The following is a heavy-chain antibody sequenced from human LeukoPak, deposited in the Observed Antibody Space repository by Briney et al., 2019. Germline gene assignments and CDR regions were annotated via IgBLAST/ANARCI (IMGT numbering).Heavy chain of an antibody. CDR3: ARDGVMAETPFYFDS. D-gene: IGHD2-21*01. Sequence: GASLRLSRTGSGFIFNSYGINWVRQAPGKGLEWVAYISSSTSNIFYADSVKGRFTISRDHAKDSVLLQMSSLRVEDTALYFCARDGVMAETPFYFDSWGQGALVTVSS. V-gene: IGHV3-48*01. CDR1: GFIFNSYG. J-gene: IGHJ4*02. CDR2: ISSSTSNI.